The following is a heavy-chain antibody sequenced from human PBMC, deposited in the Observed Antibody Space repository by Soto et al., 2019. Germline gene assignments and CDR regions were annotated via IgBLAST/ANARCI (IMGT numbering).Heavy chain of an antibody. CDR3: VRVKLGGRGGLDH. CDR1: GYSISLGYY. D-gene: IGHD2-15*01. J-gene: IGHJ4*02. V-gene: IGHV4-38-2*01. CDR2: IYHSGNT. Sequence: SETLSLTCAVSGYSISLGYYWGWIRQPPGKGLEWIGSIYHSGNTYYNPSLKSRVSISLHTSKNHFSLELTSVTAADTAVYYCVRVKLGGRGGLDHWGLGTLVTVSS.